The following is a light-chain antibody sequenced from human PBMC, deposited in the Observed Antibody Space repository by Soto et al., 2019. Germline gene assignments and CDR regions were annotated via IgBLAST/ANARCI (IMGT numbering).Light chain of an antibody. CDR2: DVN. Sequence: QSALTQPRSVSGSPGQSVTISCTGTSSDVGTYNHVSWYQQHPGKAPKVMIYDVNKRSSTVPDRFSGSKSGNTASLTISGLQAEDEADYYCSSYAGTYSVVFGGGPQLTV. CDR3: SSYAGTYSVV. J-gene: IGLJ2*01. V-gene: IGLV2-11*01. CDR1: SSDVGTYNH.